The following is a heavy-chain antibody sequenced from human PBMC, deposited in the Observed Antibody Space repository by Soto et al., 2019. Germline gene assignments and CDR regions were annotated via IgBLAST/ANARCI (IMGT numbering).Heavy chain of an antibody. D-gene: IGHD4-17*01. CDR3: ARDGGNYGDHDY. CDR2: ITPSGDRT. CDR1: GYTFTSYH. Sequence: ASVKVSCKASGYTFTSYHMDWVRQALGHGLEWMGKITPSGDRTWYAQKFRGRVTTTRDTATSTDYMELSSLRSEDTAVYYCARDGGNYGDHDYSGQGTLVTVSS. J-gene: IGHJ4*02. V-gene: IGHV1-46*01.